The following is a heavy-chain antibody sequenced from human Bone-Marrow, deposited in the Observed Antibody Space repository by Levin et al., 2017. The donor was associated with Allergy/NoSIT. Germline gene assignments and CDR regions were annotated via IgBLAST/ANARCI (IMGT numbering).Heavy chain of an antibody. CDR3: ARATVPEQWLGYWYFDL. V-gene: IGHV4-30-2*01. CDR1: GGSISSGGYS. CDR2: IYHSGST. J-gene: IGHJ2*01. D-gene: IGHD6-19*01. Sequence: SETLSLTCAVSGGSISSGGYSWSWIRQPPGTGLEWIGYIYHSGSTYYNPSLKSRVTISVDRSKNQFSLKLSSVTAADTAVYYCARATVPEQWLGYWYFDLWGRGTLVTVSS.